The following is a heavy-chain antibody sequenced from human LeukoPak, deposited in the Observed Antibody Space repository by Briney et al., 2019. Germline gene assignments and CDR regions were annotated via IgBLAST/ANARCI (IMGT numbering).Heavy chain of an antibody. Sequence: ASVKVSCKASGYTFTDYSIHWVRQAPGQGLEWMGWINPNSGGTNYAQKFQGRVAMTRDTSISTAYMELSSLRSDDTTVYYCTRGRSSNPWGQGTLVTVSS. J-gene: IGHJ5*02. CDR3: TRGRSSNP. CDR1: GYTFTDYS. D-gene: IGHD6-13*01. V-gene: IGHV1-2*02. CDR2: INPNSGGT.